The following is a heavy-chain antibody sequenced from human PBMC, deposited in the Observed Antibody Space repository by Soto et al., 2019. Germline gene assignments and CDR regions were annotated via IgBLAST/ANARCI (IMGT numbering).Heavy chain of an antibody. CDR3: ARHVVRDYDFWSGYYTGRNWFDP. D-gene: IGHD3-3*01. CDR1: GGSISSGGYY. CDR2: IYYSGST. J-gene: IGHJ5*02. V-gene: IGHV4-39*01. Sequence: SETLSLTCTVSGGSISSGGYYWNWIRQHPGKGLEWIGYIYYSGSTYYNPSLKSRVTISVDTSKNQFSLKLSSVTAADTAVYYCARHVVRDYDFWSGYYTGRNWFDPWGQGTLVTVSS.